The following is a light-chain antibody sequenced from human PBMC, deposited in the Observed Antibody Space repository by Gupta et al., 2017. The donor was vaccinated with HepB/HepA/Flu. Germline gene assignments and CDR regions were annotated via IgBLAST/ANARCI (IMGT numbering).Light chain of an antibody. Sequence: DILMTQSPSPLSASVGDRVTITCRASQSISSWLAWYQQKPGKAPKLLIYKASSLESGVPSRFSGSGSGTEFTLTISSLQPDDFATYYCQQYNSYPETFGQGTKVEIK. V-gene: IGKV1-5*03. J-gene: IGKJ1*01. CDR3: QQYNSYPET. CDR1: QSISSW. CDR2: KAS.